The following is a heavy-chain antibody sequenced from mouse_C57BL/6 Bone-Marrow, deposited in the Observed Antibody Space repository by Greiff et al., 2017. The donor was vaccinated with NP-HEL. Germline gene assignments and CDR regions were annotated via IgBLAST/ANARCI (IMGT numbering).Heavy chain of an antibody. CDR1: GYTFTSYW. D-gene: IGHD1-1*01. V-gene: IGHV1-52*01. CDR2: IDPSDSET. Sequence: QVQLLQPGAELVRPGSSVKLSCKASGYTFTSYWMHWVKQRPIQGLEWIGNIDPSDSETHYNQKFKDKATLTVDKSSSTAYMQLSSLTSEDSAVYYCARWDNYYGSREGAMDYWGQGTSVTVSS. CDR3: ARWDNYYGSREGAMDY. J-gene: IGHJ4*01.